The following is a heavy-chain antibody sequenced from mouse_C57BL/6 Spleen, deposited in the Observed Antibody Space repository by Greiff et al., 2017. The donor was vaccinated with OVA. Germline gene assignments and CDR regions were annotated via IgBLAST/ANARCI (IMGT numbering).Heavy chain of an antibody. CDR2: IDPSDSYT. V-gene: IGHV1-59*01. CDR1: GYTFTSYW. CDR3: ARGGGNYRFDY. D-gene: IGHD2-1*01. J-gene: IGHJ2*01. Sequence: QVHVKQPGAELVRPGTSVKLSCKASGYTFTSYWLHWVKQRPGQGLEWIGVIDPSDSYTNYNQKFKGKATLTVDTSSSTAYMQLSSLTSEDSAVYYCARGGGNYRFDYWGQGTTLTVSS.